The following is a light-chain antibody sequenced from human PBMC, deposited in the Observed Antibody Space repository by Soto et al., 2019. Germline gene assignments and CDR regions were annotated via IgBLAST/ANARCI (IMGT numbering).Light chain of an antibody. J-gene: IGKJ1*01. CDR2: GAS. Sequence: EILLTQSPGTLSLSPGERATLSCRASQSVSSNYLAWYQQKPGQAPRLLIYGASSRDTGIPDRFSGSGSGTDCTLTISSLQSEDFSVYYGQQFRNWPWTFGQGTKVDIK. CDR3: QQFRNWPWT. CDR1: QSVSSNY. V-gene: IGKV3-20*01.